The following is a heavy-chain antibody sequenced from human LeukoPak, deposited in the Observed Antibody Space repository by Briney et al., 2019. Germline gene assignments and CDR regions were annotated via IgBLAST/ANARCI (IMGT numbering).Heavy chain of an antibody. CDR1: SGSISSVIHY. Sequence: SETLSLTCSVSSGSISSVIHYWGWIRQPPGKGLEWIGSMYDGGSTYYSGSIFYNPSLKSRASISVDTSKNQFSLNLTSATAADTAVYYCARDLGSPDDYWGPGTLVTVSS. D-gene: IGHD7-27*01. CDR2: MYDGGSTYYSGSI. V-gene: IGHV4-39*07. J-gene: IGHJ4*02. CDR3: ARDLGSPDDY.